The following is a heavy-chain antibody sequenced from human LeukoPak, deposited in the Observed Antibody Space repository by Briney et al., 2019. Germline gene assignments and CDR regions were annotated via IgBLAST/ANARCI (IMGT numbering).Heavy chain of an antibody. CDR1: GYTFTGYY. Sequence: GSVKVSCKASGYTFTGYYMHWVRQAPGQGLEWMGWINPNSGGTNYAQKFQGWVTMTRDTSISTAYMELSRLRSDDTAVYYCARAASGSLTSFDYWGQGTLVTVSS. J-gene: IGHJ4*02. D-gene: IGHD6-13*01. CDR3: ARAASGSLTSFDY. V-gene: IGHV1-2*04. CDR2: INPNSGGT.